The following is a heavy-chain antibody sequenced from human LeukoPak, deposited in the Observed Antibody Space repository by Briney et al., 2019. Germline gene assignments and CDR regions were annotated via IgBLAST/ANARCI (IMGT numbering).Heavy chain of an antibody. CDR1: GFTFSTYP. CDR2: FSSDGTI. Sequence: PGGSLRLSCAASGFTFSTYPMHWVRQAPGKGLEWVSLFSSDGTIRYADSVKGRFTVSRDNSKITLYLQMNSLRAEDTAVYYCARLHRGEFDPWGQGTLVTVSS. J-gene: IGHJ5*02. V-gene: IGHV3-30-3*01. D-gene: IGHD3-10*01. CDR3: ARLHRGEFDP.